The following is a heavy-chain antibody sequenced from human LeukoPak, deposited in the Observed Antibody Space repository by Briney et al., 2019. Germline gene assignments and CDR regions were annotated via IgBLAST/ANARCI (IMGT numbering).Heavy chain of an antibody. CDR3: ARRGLSGELEFLDFDY. D-gene: IGHD3-10*01. CDR1: GFTVSSNY. CDR2: IYSGGNT. V-gene: IGHV3-66*01. Sequence: GGSLRLSCAASGFTVSSNYMSWVRQAPGKGLEWVSVIYSGGNTYYADSAKGRFTISRDNSKNTLYLQMNSLRAEDTAVYYCARRGLSGELEFLDFDYWGQGTLVTVSS. J-gene: IGHJ4*02.